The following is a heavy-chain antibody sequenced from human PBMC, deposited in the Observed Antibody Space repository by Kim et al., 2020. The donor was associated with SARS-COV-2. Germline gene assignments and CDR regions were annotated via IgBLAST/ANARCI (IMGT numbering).Heavy chain of an antibody. J-gene: IGHJ4*02. V-gene: IGHV1-69*04. D-gene: IGHD6-13*01. CDR3: ARDFFPEGNPGTERYYFDY. Sequence: SVKVSCKASGGTFSSYAISWVRQAPGQGLEWMGRIIPILGIANYAQKFQGRVTITADKSTSTAYMELSSLRSEDTAVYYCARDFFPEGNPGTERYYFDYWGQGTLVTVSS. CDR1: GGTFSSYA. CDR2: IIPILGIA.